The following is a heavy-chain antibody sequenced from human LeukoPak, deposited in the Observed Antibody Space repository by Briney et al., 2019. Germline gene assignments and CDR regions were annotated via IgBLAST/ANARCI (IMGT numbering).Heavy chain of an antibody. Sequence: PSETLSLTCTVYGGSFSSYYWSWIRQPAGKGLEWIGRIYTSGSTNYNPSLKSRVTMSVDTSKNQFSLKLSSVTAADTAVYYCARAGRYCSSTSCLYFDYWGQGTLVTVSS. V-gene: IGHV4-4*07. D-gene: IGHD2-2*01. CDR3: ARAGRYCSSTSCLYFDY. CDR2: IYTSGST. CDR1: GGSFSSYY. J-gene: IGHJ4*02.